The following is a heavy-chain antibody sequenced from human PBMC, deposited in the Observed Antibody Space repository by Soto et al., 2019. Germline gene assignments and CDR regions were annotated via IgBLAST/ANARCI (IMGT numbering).Heavy chain of an antibody. D-gene: IGHD6-13*01. J-gene: IGHJ5*02. V-gene: IGHV4-39*01. CDR1: GGSISSSRSY. CDR3: ARQAAAPGIDLWFDP. CDR2: IFYAGNT. Sequence: SETLSLTCNVSGGSISSSRSYWAWFRQPPGKELEWIANIFYAGNTYYNPPLKSRVTVSVDTSKNQFSLKLDSVTAADTAVYYCARQAAAPGIDLWFDPWGQGTLVTVSS.